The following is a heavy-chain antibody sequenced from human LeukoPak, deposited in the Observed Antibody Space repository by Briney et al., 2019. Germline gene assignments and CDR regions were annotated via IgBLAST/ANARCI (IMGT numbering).Heavy chain of an antibody. V-gene: IGHV1-2*02. J-gene: IGHJ4*02. D-gene: IGHD2-2*01. Sequence: ASVKVSCKASGYTFTGYYMHWVRQAPGQGLEWMGWINPNSGGTNYAQKFQGRVTMTRDTSISTAYIELSRLRSDDTAVYYCARDPHTRYCSSTSCSGDYWGQGTLVTVSS. CDR3: ARDPHTRYCSSTSCSGDY. CDR1: GYTFTGYY. CDR2: INPNSGGT.